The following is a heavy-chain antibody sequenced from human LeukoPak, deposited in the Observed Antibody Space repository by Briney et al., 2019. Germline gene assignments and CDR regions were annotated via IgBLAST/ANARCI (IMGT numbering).Heavy chain of an antibody. CDR3: ARDLDYYDSSGYSIDFDY. CDR2: INPNSGGT. D-gene: IGHD3-22*01. Sequence: ASVKVSCKASGYTFTGYYMHWVRQAPGQGLEWMGWINPNSGGTNYAQKFQGRVTMTRDTSISTAYMELSRLRSDDTAVYYCARDLDYYDSSGYSIDFDYWGQGTLVTVSS. CDR1: GYTFTGYY. J-gene: IGHJ4*02. V-gene: IGHV1-2*02.